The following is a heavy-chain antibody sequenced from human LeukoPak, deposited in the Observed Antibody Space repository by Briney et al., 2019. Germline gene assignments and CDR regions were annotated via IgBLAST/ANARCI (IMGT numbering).Heavy chain of an antibody. D-gene: IGHD4-11*01. V-gene: IGHV3-74*01. CDR2: ITSDGSTT. CDR1: VFTFSNYR. CDR3: VRDNYGVDY. J-gene: IGHJ4*02. Sequence: PGGSLRLSCAASVFTFSNYRMQWVRQAPGKGLVWVSHITSDGSTTTYADSVKGRFTTSRDNAKNTLYLQMNSLRAEDTAVYYCVRDNYGVDYWGQGTLVTVSS.